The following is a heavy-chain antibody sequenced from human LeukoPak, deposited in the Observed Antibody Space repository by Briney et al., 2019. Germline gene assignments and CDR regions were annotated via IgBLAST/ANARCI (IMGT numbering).Heavy chain of an antibody. V-gene: IGHV4-4*07. CDR3: ARSRGRLAQLDY. Sequence: SETLSLTCTVSGVSISSYYWTWIRQSAGKGLEWIGRIYTSGSTYYNPSLKSRVTISIDTSKNQFSLKLRSVTAADTAVYYCARSRGRLAQLDYWGQGTLVTVSS. J-gene: IGHJ4*02. D-gene: IGHD6-25*01. CDR1: GVSISSYY. CDR2: IYTSGST.